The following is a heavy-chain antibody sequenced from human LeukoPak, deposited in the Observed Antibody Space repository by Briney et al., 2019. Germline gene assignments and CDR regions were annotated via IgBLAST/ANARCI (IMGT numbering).Heavy chain of an antibody. J-gene: IGHJ6*02. CDR2: ITSSGDDI. CDR1: GFTFSSFE. CDR3: ARSPIQMVRGITSYYYGMDV. D-gene: IGHD3-10*01. Sequence: GGSLRLSCAASGFTFSSFEMNWVRQAPGKGLEWISFITSSGDDIFYADSVKGRFTISRDNAKNSLYLQMNSLRAEDTAVYYCARSPIQMVRGITSYYYGMDVWGQGTTVTVSS. V-gene: IGHV3-48*03.